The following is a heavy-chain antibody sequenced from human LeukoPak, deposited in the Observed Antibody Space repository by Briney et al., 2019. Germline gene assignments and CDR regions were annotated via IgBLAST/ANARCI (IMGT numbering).Heavy chain of an antibody. CDR2: IYYSGST. D-gene: IGHD3-22*01. Sequence: SETLSLTSTVSGGSVSSGTYYWNWIRQPAGKGLEWIGSIYYSGSTYYNPSLKSRVTISVDTSKNQFSLKLSSVTAADTAVYYCAGLAYYDSSGFYWGQGTLVTVSS. CDR3: AGLAYYDSSGFY. J-gene: IGHJ4*02. V-gene: IGHV4-39*01. CDR1: GGSVSSGTYY.